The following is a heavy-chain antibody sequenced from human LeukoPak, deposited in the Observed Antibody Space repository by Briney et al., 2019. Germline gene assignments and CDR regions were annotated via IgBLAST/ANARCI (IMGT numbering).Heavy chain of an antibody. V-gene: IGHV1-69*13. CDR1: GYTFTSYG. D-gene: IGHD6-13*01. CDR3: ARGHQLVLPYFDY. CDR2: IIPIFGTA. J-gene: IGHJ4*02. Sequence: EASVKVSCKASGYTFTSYGISWVRQAPGQGLEWMGGIIPIFGTANYAQKFQGRVTITADESTSTAYMELGSLRSEDTAVYYCARGHQLVLPYFDYWGQGTLVTVSS.